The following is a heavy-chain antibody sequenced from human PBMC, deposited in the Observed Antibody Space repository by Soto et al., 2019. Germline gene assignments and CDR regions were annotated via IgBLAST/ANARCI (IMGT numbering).Heavy chain of an antibody. CDR1: GGSISSGGYS. CDR3: ATDSGRGYDLGGLDV. J-gene: IGHJ6*02. CDR2: IYHSGST. Sequence: SETLSLTCAVSGGSISSGGYSWSWIRQPPGKGLEWIGYIYHSGSTYYNPSLKSRVTISVDRSKNQFSLKPSSVTAADTAVYYSATDSGRGYDLGGLDVWGQGTTVTVSS. V-gene: IGHV4-30-2*01. D-gene: IGHD5-12*01.